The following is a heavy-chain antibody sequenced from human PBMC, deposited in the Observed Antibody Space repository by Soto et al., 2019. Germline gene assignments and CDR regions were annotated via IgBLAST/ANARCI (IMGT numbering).Heavy chain of an antibody. CDR3: ARDADWYYDSSGSHDY. CDR1: GFTFSSYS. CDR2: ITPSSGT. Sequence: HPGGSLRLSCAASGFTFSSYSMNWVRQAPGKGLEWVSYITPSSGTTYADSVKGRFTISRDNAKNSLYLQMNSLRDEDTAVYYCARDADWYYDSSGSHDYWGQGTLVTVSS. D-gene: IGHD3-22*01. V-gene: IGHV3-48*02. J-gene: IGHJ4*02.